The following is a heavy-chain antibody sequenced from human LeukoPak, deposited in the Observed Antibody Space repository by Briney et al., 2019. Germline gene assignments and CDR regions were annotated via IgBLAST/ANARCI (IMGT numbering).Heavy chain of an antibody. D-gene: IGHD3-10*01. V-gene: IGHV4-31*11. CDR1: GYSISSGYY. CDR3: ARAGSGTDAFDI. Sequence: SETLSLTCAVSGYSISSGYYWGWIRQHPGKGLEWIGYIYYSGSTYYNPSLKSRVTISVDTSKNQFSLKLSSVTAADTAVYYCARAGSGTDAFDIWGQGTMVTVSS. J-gene: IGHJ3*02. CDR2: IYYSGST.